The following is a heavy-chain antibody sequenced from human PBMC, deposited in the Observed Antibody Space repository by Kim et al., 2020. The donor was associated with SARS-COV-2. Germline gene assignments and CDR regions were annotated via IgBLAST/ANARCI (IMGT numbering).Heavy chain of an antibody. Sequence: SETLSLTCTVSGGSISSYYWSWIRQPPGKGLEWIGYIYYSGSTNYNPSLKSRVTISVDTSKNQFSLKLSSVTAADTAVYYCARHGRTGITIFGVVITYYYIDVWGKGTTVTVSS. CDR1: GGSISSYY. CDR2: IYYSGST. D-gene: IGHD3-3*01. CDR3: ARHGRTGITIFGVVITYYYIDV. V-gene: IGHV4-59*08. J-gene: IGHJ6*03.